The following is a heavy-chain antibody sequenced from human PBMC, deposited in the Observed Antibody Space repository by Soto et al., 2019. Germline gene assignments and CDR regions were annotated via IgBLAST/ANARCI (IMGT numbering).Heavy chain of an antibody. CDR2: IDYNGVT. V-gene: IGHV4-39*01. CDR3: GRVMIGTSRHTDSDY. J-gene: IGHJ4*02. D-gene: IGHD2-2*01. Sequence: SETLSLTCSVSGASISSRDYYWGWIRQTPGKGLEWIGNIDYNGVTYYNPSLKGRVTVSKDTSKNQFSLRVASVTAADTAIYYCGRVMIGTSRHTDSDYWGQGTQVTVSS. CDR1: GASISSRDYY.